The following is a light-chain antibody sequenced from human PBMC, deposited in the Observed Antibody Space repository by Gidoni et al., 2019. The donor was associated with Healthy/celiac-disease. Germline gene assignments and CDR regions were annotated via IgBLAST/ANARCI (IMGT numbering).Light chain of an antibody. CDR3: QSYDSSLSGHVV. CDR1: IGAGYD. V-gene: IGLV1-40*01. Sequence: QSVLTPPPPVSGAPGQSVTISNIGAGYDVHWYQQLPEPAHTLLHYGNTNRPSGVPDRFPGSKSASSASLAITGLQAEDEADYYCQSYDSSLSGHVVVGGGTKLTVL. J-gene: IGLJ2*01. CDR2: GNT.